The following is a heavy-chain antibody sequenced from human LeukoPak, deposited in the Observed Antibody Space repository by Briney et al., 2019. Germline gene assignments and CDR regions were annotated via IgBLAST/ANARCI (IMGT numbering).Heavy chain of an antibody. Sequence: GGSLRLSCAASGFTFSSYAMHWVRQAPGKGLEWVAVISYDGSNKYYADSVKGRFTISRDNAKNSLYLQMNSLRAEDTAVYYCAAHGFSSPPWGQGTLVTVSS. V-gene: IGHV3-30-3*01. CDR2: ISYDGSNK. CDR3: AAHGFSSPP. CDR1: GFTFSSYA. J-gene: IGHJ5*02. D-gene: IGHD2-2*03.